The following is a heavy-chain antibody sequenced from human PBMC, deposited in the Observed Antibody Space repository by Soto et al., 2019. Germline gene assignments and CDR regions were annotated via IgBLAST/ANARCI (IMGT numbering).Heavy chain of an antibody. CDR1: VFTLSSYE. V-gene: IGHV3-48*03. D-gene: IGHD4-17*01. J-gene: IGHJ6*01. Sequence: VGSLRLSCASSVFTLSSYEMNCVRQSPGKWLEWVSYISSSGSTIYYADSVKGRFTISRDNAKNSLYLQMNSLRAEDTAVYYCARNDYANSIYYSYYGMEVWGQGTLVSVSS. CDR3: ARNDYANSIYYSYYGMEV. CDR2: ISSSGSTI.